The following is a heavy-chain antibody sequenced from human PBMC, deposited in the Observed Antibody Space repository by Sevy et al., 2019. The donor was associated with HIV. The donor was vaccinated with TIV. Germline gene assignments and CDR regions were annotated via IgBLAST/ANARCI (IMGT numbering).Heavy chain of an antibody. D-gene: IGHD6-19*01. CDR2: IKQDGSDK. CDR1: GFTFNTYW. CDR3: ATLSSPMPNSGWYDFFDH. Sequence: GGSLRLSCAASGFTFNTYWMSWVRQAPGKGLEWVANIKQDGSDKNYMDSVKGRFTISRDNAKNSLYLQMSSLRAEDTAVYYCATLSSPMPNSGWYDFFDHWGQGTLVTVSS. V-gene: IGHV3-7*01. J-gene: IGHJ4*02.